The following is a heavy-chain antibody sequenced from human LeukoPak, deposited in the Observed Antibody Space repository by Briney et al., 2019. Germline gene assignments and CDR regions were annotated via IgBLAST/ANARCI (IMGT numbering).Heavy chain of an antibody. D-gene: IGHD1-26*01. CDR1: GYTFTSHW. CDR2: INPGDGTT. Sequence: AASVKVSCKAYGYTFTSHWMHWVRQAPGQGLEWMAVINPGDGTTVYAQKFQGRATMTRDTSTSTVYMELRSLRSDDTAVYYCARSRYSGSYFHHWGQGTLVTVSS. CDR3: ARSRYSGSYFHH. J-gene: IGHJ1*01. V-gene: IGHV1-46*01.